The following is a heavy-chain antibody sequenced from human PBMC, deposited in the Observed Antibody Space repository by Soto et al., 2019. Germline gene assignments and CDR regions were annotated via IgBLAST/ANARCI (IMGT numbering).Heavy chain of an antibody. Sequence: GGSLRLSCAASGFTFSSYSMNWVRQAPGKGLEWVSYISSSSSTIYCADSVKGRFTISRDNAKNSLYLQMNSLRDEDTAVYYCARDRGEAMVRGFRDFYFDYWGQGTLVTVSS. CDR3: ARDRGEAMVRGFRDFYFDY. D-gene: IGHD3-10*01. V-gene: IGHV3-48*02. J-gene: IGHJ4*02. CDR2: ISSSSSTI. CDR1: GFTFSSYS.